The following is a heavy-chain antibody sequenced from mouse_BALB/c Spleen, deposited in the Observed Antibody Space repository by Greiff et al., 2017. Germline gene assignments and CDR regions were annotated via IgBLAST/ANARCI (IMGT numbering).Heavy chain of an antibody. CDR2: IWAGGST. Sequence: VKLVESGPGLVAPSQSLSITCTVSGFSLTSYGVHWVRQPPGKGLEWLGVIWAGGSTNYNSALMSRLSISKDNSKSQVFLKMNSLQTDDTAMYYCARIYGNYGAYWGQGTLVTVSA. V-gene: IGHV2-9*02. J-gene: IGHJ3*01. CDR1: GFSLTSYG. CDR3: ARIYGNYGAY. D-gene: IGHD2-1*01.